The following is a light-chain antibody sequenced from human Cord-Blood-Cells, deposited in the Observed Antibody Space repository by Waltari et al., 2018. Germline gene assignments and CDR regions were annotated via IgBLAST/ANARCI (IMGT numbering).Light chain of an antibody. CDR2: EGS. CDR1: SSDVGSYNL. J-gene: IGLJ3*02. Sequence: QSALTQPASVSGSPGQSITISCLGTSSDVGSYNLVSWYQQHPGKAPKLMIYEGSKRPSGVSNRFSGSKSGNTASLTISGHQAEDEADYYCCSYAGSSTWVFGGGTKLTVL. CDR3: CSYAGSSTWV. V-gene: IGLV2-23*01.